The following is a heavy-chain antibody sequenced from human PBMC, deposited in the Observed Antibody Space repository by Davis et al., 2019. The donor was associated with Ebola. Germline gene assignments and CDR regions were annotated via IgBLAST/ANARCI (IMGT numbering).Heavy chain of an antibody. CDR2: IIPIFGTA. J-gene: IGHJ6*02. Sequence: SVKVSCKASGYTFTGYYMRWVRQAPGQGLEWMGGIIPIFGTANYAQKFQGRVTITADKSTSTAYMELSSLRSEDTAVYYCAVRFLEWLPADELYYYYGMDVWGQGTTVTVSS. V-gene: IGHV1-69*06. CDR1: GYTFTGYY. D-gene: IGHD3-3*01. CDR3: AVRFLEWLPADELYYYYGMDV.